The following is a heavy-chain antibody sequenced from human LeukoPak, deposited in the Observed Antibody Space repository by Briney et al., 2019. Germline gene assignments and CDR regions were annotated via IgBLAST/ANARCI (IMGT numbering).Heavy chain of an antibody. CDR1: GSSISSGDYY. CDR3: ARLYDSSGYYYGYYLDY. Sequence: SETLSLTCTVSGSSISSGDYYWSWIRQPPGKGLEWIGYIYYSGSTYYNPSLKSRVTISVDTSKNQFSLKLSSVTAADTAVYYCARLYDSSGYYYGYYLDYWGQGTLVTVSS. J-gene: IGHJ4*02. V-gene: IGHV4-30-4*01. CDR2: IYYSGST. D-gene: IGHD3-22*01.